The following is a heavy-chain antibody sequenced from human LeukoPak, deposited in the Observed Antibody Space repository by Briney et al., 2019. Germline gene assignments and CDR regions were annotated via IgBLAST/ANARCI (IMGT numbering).Heavy chain of an antibody. J-gene: IGHJ4*02. D-gene: IGHD2-21*02. CDR2: ISSSSSTI. CDR3: ARDLEGGDAY. Sequence: GGSLRLSCAASGFTFSSYSMNWVRQAPGKGLEWVSYISSSSSTIYYADSVKGRFTISRDNAKNSLYLQMNSLRAEDTAVYHCARDLEGGDAYWGQGTLVTVSS. V-gene: IGHV3-48*01. CDR1: GFTFSSYS.